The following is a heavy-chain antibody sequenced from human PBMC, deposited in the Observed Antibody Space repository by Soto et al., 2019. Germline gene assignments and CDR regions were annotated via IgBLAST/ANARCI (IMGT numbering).Heavy chain of an antibody. V-gene: IGHV1-69*02. CDR1: GGTFSSYI. Sequence: QVQLVQSGAEVKKPGSSVKVSCKASGGTFSSYITSWVRQAPGQELEWMGRIIPILGIANYAQKFQGRVTITADKSTSTAYMELSSLRSEDTAVYYCARFPQTAIVGAAYFDYWGQGTLVTVSS. D-gene: IGHD1-26*01. CDR2: IIPILGIA. CDR3: ARFPQTAIVGAAYFDY. J-gene: IGHJ4*02.